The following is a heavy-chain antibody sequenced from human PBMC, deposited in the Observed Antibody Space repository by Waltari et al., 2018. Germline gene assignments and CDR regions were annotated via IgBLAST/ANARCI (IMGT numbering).Heavy chain of an antibody. CDR1: GFCIRNPW. D-gene: IGHD3-10*01. CDR3: AKTSGGDYYYYYYMDV. CDR2: IKKDGSIT. Sequence: EVQLVESGAGSVQPGGSLSLSCVASGFCIRNPWMNWVRHAPGKGLVWVSRIKKDGSITTYADSVRGRFAISRDNAKNTLYLQMNSLRAEDTAVYYCAKTSGGDYYYYYYMDVWGKGTTVTVSS. J-gene: IGHJ6*03. V-gene: IGHV3-74*01.